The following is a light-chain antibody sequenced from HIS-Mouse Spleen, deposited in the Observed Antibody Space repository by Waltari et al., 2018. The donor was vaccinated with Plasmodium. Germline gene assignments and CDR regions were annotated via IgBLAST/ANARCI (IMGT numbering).Light chain of an antibody. CDR1: RSDVGGSNY. V-gene: IGLV2-11*01. CDR3: CSYAGSYTLV. Sequence: QSALTQPRSVSGSPGQSVTISCTGTRSDVGGSNYVSWYQQHPGQAPQLMIYDVSKRPSGVPDRFSGSKSGNTASLTISGLQAEDEADYYCCSYAGSYTLVFGGGTKLTVL. CDR2: DVS. J-gene: IGLJ2*01.